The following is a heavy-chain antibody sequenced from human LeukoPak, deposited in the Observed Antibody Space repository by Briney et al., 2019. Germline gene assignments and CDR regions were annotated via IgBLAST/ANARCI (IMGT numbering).Heavy chain of an antibody. Sequence: WASVKVSCKASGYTFTSYGISWVRQAPGQGLEWMGWISAYNGNTNYAQKLQGRVTMTTDTSTSTAYMELRSLRSDDTAVYYCARGRTWIQLWFEAENAFDIWGQGTMVTVSS. CDR1: GYTFTSYG. J-gene: IGHJ3*02. D-gene: IGHD5-18*01. CDR2: ISAYNGNT. CDR3: ARGRTWIQLWFEAENAFDI. V-gene: IGHV1-18*01.